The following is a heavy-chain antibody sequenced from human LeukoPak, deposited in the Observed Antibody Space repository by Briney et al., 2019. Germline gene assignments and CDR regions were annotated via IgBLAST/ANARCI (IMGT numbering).Heavy chain of an antibody. CDR1: GYTFTSYA. CDR3: ARDRPGRYCSSTSCYTASPFDP. CDR2: IIPIFGTA. Sequence: GASVKVSCKASGYTFTSYAISWVRQAPGQGLEWMGGIIPIFGTANYAQKFQGRVTITADESTSTAYMELSSLRSEDTAVYYCARDRPGRYCSSTSCYTASPFDPWGQGTLVIVSS. D-gene: IGHD2-2*02. J-gene: IGHJ5*02. V-gene: IGHV1-69*13.